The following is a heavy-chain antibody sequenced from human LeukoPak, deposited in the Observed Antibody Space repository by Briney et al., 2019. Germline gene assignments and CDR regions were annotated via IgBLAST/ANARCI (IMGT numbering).Heavy chain of an antibody. CDR3: AKGVGTYYYGSGNSRGDY. CDR2: ISYDGSNK. D-gene: IGHD3-10*01. Sequence: GGSLRLSCAASGFTFSSYGMHWVRQAPGKGLEWVAVISYDGSNKYYADSVKGRFTISRDNSKNTLYLQMNSLRAEDTAVYYCAKGVGTYYYGSGNSRGDYWGQGTLVTVSS. V-gene: IGHV3-30*18. J-gene: IGHJ4*02. CDR1: GFTFSSYG.